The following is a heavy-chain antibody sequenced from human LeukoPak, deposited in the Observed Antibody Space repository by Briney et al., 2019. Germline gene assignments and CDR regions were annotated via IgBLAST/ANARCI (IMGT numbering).Heavy chain of an antibody. J-gene: IGHJ6*02. CDR3: AREIQHYYYGMDV. CDR2: ISSSSSYI. V-gene: IGHV3-21*01. Sequence: PGGSLRLSCAASGFTFSRYSMNWVRQAPGKGLEWVSSISSSSSYIYYADSVKGRFTISRDNAKNSLYLQMNSLRAEDTAVYYCAREIQHYYYGMDVWGQGTTVTVSS. CDR1: GFTFSRYS.